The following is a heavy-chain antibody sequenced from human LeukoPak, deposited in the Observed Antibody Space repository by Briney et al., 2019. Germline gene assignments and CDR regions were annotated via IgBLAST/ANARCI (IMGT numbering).Heavy chain of an antibody. CDR2: IYYSGST. J-gene: IGHJ4*02. CDR3: ARGFAVAGYYFDY. V-gene: IGHV4-59*01. D-gene: IGHD6-19*01. Sequence: PSETLSLTCAVSGGSISSYYWSWIRQPPGKGLEWIGYIYYSGSTNYNPSLKSRVTISVDTSKNQFSLKLSSVTAADTAVYYCARGFAVAGYYFDYWGQGTLVTVSS. CDR1: GGSISSYY.